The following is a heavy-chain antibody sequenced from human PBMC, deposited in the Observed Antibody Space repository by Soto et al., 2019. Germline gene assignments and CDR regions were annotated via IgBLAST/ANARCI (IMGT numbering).Heavy chain of an antibody. D-gene: IGHD2-15*01. J-gene: IGHJ5*02. Sequence: EVQLVESGGGLVQPGGSLKLSCAASGFTFSGSAMHWVRQASGKGLEWVGSIRNKANNYATAYAASVKGRFTISRDDSKNTAFLQMNSLKTEDTAVYYCTSHAPEDMIRTWGQGTLVTVSS. CDR1: GFTFSGSA. CDR3: TSHAPEDMIRT. CDR2: IRNKANNYAT. V-gene: IGHV3-73*02.